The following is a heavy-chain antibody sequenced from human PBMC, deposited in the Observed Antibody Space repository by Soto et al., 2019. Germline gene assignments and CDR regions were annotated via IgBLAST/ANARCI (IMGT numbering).Heavy chain of an antibody. J-gene: IGHJ4*02. CDR3: ARGRVPKCEGLGSGWDFDY. CDR1: GFTFSSYA. Sequence: QVEVVESGGGVVQPGRSLRLSCAASGFTFSSYAMHWVRQAPGKGLEWVAVISYDGSNKYYADSVTGRFTISRDNSKNTLYLQMNSLRTEDTAVYFCARGRVPKCEGLGSGWDFDYWGQGTLVTVSS. D-gene: IGHD6-19*01. V-gene: IGHV3-30*04. CDR2: ISYDGSNK.